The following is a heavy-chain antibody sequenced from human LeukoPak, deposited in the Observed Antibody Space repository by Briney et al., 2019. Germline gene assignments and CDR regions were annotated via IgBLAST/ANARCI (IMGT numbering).Heavy chain of an antibody. V-gene: IGHV4-59*08. J-gene: IGHJ4*02. Sequence: PSETLSLTCTVSGGSISSYYWSWIRQPPGKGLEWIGYIYYSGSTNYNPSLKSRVTISVDTSKNQFSLKLSSVTAADTAVYYCARLLRLGSSGYYYAFDYWGQGTLVTVSS. D-gene: IGHD3-22*01. CDR3: ARLLRLGSSGYYYAFDY. CDR2: IYYSGST. CDR1: GGSISSYY.